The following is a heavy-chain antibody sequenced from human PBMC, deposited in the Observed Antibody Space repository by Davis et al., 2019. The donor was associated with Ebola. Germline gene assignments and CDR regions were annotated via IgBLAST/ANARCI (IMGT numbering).Heavy chain of an antibody. D-gene: IGHD3-10*01. Sequence: MPGGSLRLSCTVSGGSVSSGSYYWSWIRQPPGKGLEWIGYIYYSGSTNYNPSLKSRVTISVDTSKNQFSLKLSSVTAADTAVYYCASPSVFSGIFDYWGQGTLVTVSS. CDR2: IYYSGST. V-gene: IGHV4-61*01. CDR3: ASPSVFSGIFDY. CDR1: GGSVSSGSYY. J-gene: IGHJ4*02.